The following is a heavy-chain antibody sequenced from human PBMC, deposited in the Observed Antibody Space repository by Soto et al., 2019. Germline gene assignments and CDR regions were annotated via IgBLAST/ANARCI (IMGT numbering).Heavy chain of an antibody. CDR1: GGSISSGGYY. Sequence: KTSETLSLTCTVSGGSISSGGYYWSWIRQHPGKGLEWIGYIYYSGSTYYNPSLKSRVTISVDTSRNQFSLKLSSVTAADTAVYYCARDVAQLWPNPRALYYYGMDVWGQGTTVTVSS. V-gene: IGHV4-31*03. D-gene: IGHD5-18*01. J-gene: IGHJ6*02. CDR3: ARDVAQLWPNPRALYYYGMDV. CDR2: IYYSGST.